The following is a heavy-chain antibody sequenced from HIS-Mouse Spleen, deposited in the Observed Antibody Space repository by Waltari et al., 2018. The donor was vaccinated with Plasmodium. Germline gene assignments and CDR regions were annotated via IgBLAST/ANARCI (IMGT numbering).Heavy chain of an antibody. J-gene: IGHJ6*02. CDR2: NDWDDDK. D-gene: IGHD6-6*01. Sequence: QVTLRESGPALVKPTQTLTLTCTFSGFSLSTRGMCVSWIRQPPGKALEWLARNDWDDDKYYSTSLKTRLTISKDTSKNQVVLTMTNMDPVDTATYYCARTTYSSSSAKYYYYGMDVWGQGTTVTVSS. CDR3: ARTTYSSSSAKYYYYGMDV. CDR1: GFSLSTRGMC. V-gene: IGHV2-70*15.